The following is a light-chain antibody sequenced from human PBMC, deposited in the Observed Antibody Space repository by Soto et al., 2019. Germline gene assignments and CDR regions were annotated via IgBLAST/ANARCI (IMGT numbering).Light chain of an antibody. J-gene: IGLJ1*01. V-gene: IGLV2-23*02. Sequence: QSVLTQPASVSGSPGQSITISCTRSSSHVGSYDFVSWYQQHPGKAPKVLIYEVTKRPSGVSNRFSGSKSGNTASLTISGLQADDKADYYCCADAGSSRYVFGTGTQLTVL. CDR3: CADAGSSRYV. CDR1: SSHVGSYDF. CDR2: EVT.